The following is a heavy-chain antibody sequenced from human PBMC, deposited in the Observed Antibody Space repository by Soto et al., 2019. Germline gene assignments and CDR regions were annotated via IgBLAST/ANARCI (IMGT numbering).Heavy chain of an antibody. CDR3: ARDPGHQGDYILLYFDY. CDR1: GYTFTSYY. J-gene: IGHJ4*02. CDR2: INPSGGST. V-gene: IGHV1-46*01. Sequence: ASVKVSCKASGYTFTSYYMHWVRQAPGQGLERMGIINPSGGSTSYAQKFQGRVTMTRDTSTSTVYMELSSLRSEDTAVYYCARDPGHQGDYILLYFDYWGQGTLVTVS. D-gene: IGHD4-4*01.